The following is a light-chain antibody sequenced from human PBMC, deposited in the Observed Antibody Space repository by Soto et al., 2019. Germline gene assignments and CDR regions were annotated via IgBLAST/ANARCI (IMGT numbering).Light chain of an antibody. CDR2: AAS. CDR3: QQSYGTTTI. Sequence: IQMTQSPFSLSAPVGYRVTITGGASQSISNYLNWYQQKQGKAPKILIYAASTLQSGVPSRFSGSGSGTDFTITISSLKKEDSATYYCQQSYGTTTIFGQGTRLEIK. CDR1: QSISNY. J-gene: IGKJ5*01. V-gene: IGKV1-39*01.